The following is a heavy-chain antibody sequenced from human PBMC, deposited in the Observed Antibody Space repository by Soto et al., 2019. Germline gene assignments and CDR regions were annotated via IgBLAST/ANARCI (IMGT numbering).Heavy chain of an antibody. Sequence: GGTLRLSCAATAFTLSSHAMRWVRQARGKGLEWVSAIRGSGYSTYYADSVKGRFTISRDNSKNTLYLQMNRLRAEDTAVYSCAKDRRSSWTFDYWGRGTLVTVSS. J-gene: IGHJ4*02. V-gene: IGHV3-23*01. CDR2: IRGSGYST. D-gene: IGHD6-13*01. CDR1: AFTLSSHA. CDR3: AKDRRSSWTFDY.